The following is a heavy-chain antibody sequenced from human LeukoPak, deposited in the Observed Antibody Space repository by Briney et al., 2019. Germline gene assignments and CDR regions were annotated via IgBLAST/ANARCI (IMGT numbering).Heavy chain of an antibody. CDR2: INTDGSST. J-gene: IGHJ1*01. V-gene: IGHV3-74*01. D-gene: IGHD4-23*01. CDR1: GFTFSNNW. CDR3: ARGSGNQYFQH. Sequence: GGSLRLSCAASGFTFSNNWMHWAGQAPGKGLVWVSRINTDGSSTSYADSVKGRFTISRDNAKNTLYLQMNGLRVEDTAVYYCARGSGNQYFQHWGQGTLVTVSS.